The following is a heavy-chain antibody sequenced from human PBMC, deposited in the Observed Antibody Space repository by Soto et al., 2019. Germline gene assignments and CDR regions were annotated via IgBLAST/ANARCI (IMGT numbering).Heavy chain of an antibody. J-gene: IGHJ4*02. CDR3: GKVLVGATAQTEPDS. CDR2: IYYSGST. Sequence: SETLSLTCTVSGGSISSYYWSWIRQPPGKGLEWIGYIYYSGSTKYNPSLKSRVTISVDPSKNQLSLKLSSVTVADTAVYYCGKVLVGATAQTEPDSWGPGTLVTVSS. V-gene: IGHV4-59*01. D-gene: IGHD2-15*01. CDR1: GGSISSYY.